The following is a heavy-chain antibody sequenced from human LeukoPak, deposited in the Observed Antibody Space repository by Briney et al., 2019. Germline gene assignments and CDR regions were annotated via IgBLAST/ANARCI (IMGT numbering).Heavy chain of an antibody. J-gene: IGHJ3*02. CDR2: IYYSGST. Sequence: SETLYLTRTVSGGSISSYYWSWIRQPPGKGLEWIGYIYYSGSTNYNPSLRSRVTISVDTSKNQFSLKLSSVTAADTAVYYCARSVDTAMDDAFDIWGQGTMVTVSS. CDR3: ARSVDTAMDDAFDI. D-gene: IGHD5-18*01. CDR1: GGSISSYY. V-gene: IGHV4-59*01.